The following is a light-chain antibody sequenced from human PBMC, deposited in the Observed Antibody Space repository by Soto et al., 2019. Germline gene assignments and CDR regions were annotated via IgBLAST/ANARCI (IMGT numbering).Light chain of an antibody. Sequence: DIPMTQSPSSLSASVGDRVTITCRASQSIASNLNWYQQKPGKAPKLLIYAASSLRSGVPSRFSGSGSGTDFTLTISSLQPEDFATYYCQQGGTFGQGTKVEVK. V-gene: IGKV1-39*01. CDR3: QQGGT. CDR1: QSIASN. CDR2: AAS. J-gene: IGKJ1*01.